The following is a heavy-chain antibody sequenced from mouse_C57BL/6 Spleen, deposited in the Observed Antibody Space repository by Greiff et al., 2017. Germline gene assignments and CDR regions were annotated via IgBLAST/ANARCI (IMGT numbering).Heavy chain of an antibody. Sequence: DVMLVESGGGLVKPGGSLKLSCAASGFTFSSYTMSWVRQTPEKRLEWVATISGGGGNTYYPDSVKGRFTISRDNAKNTLYLQMSSLRSEDTALYYCARDDGYYSWFAYWGQGTLGTVSA. J-gene: IGHJ3*01. V-gene: IGHV5-9*01. CDR3: ARDDGYYSWFAY. D-gene: IGHD2-3*01. CDR1: GFTFSSYT. CDR2: ISGGGGNT.